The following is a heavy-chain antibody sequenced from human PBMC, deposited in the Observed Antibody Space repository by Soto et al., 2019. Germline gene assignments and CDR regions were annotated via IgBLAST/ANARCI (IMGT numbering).Heavy chain of an antibody. D-gene: IGHD4-17*01. CDR3: AKAGYGDYFDY. Sequence: APGKGLEWVSGISWNSGSICYADSVKGRFTISRDNAKNSLYLQMNSLRAEDTALYYCAKAGYGDYFDYWGQGTLVTVSS. V-gene: IGHV3-9*01. J-gene: IGHJ4*02. CDR2: ISWNSGSI.